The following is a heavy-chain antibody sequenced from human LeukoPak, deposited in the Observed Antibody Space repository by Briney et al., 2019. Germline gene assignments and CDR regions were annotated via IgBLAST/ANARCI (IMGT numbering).Heavy chain of an antibody. Sequence: GGSLRLSCAASGFTFSDYSMHWVRQAPGKGLNWVAFIRYDGNNKYYADSVKGRFTISRDNAKNSLYLQMNSLRAEDTALYYCAKGVRITMVRGAFDIWGQGTMVTVSS. D-gene: IGHD3-10*01. CDR1: GFTFSDYS. CDR3: AKGVRITMVRGAFDI. CDR2: IRYDGNNK. V-gene: IGHV3-30*02. J-gene: IGHJ3*02.